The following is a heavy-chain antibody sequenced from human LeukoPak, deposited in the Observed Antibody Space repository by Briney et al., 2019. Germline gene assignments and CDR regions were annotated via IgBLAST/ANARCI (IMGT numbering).Heavy chain of an antibody. CDR2: INPSGGST. CDR3: ARGPEGYSYGYNYLAY. CDR1: GYTFTSYY. J-gene: IGHJ4*02. Sequence: ASVKVSCKASGYTFTSYYMNWVRQPPGQGLEWMGVINPSGGSTSNAQKFQGRVTMTTGMSTSTVYMELSSLSSEDTAVYYCARGPEGYSYGYNYLAYWGQGTLVTVSA. D-gene: IGHD5-18*01. V-gene: IGHV1-46*01.